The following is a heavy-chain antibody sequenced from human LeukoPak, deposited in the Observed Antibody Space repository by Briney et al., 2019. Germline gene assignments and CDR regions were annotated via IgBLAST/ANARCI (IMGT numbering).Heavy chain of an antibody. V-gene: IGHV3-21*03. Sequence: PGGSLRLSCAASGFTFSSYSMNWVRQAPGKGLEWVSSISSSSSYIYYADSVKGRFTISRDNSKNTLYLQMHSLRAEDTAVYYCARDPYCSGGSCYQGWGQGTLVTVSS. D-gene: IGHD2-15*01. CDR1: GFTFSSYS. J-gene: IGHJ4*02. CDR3: ARDPYCSGGSCYQG. CDR2: ISSSSSYI.